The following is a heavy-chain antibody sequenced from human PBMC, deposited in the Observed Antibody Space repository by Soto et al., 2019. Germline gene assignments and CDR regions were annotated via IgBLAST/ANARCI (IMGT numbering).Heavy chain of an antibody. CDR2: IYYSGST. CDR1: GGSISSGGYY. D-gene: IGHD3-16*02. J-gene: IGHJ4*02. V-gene: IGHV4-31*03. CDR3: ARDNFGYDYIWGSYRSPTVYFDY. Sequence: SETLSLTCTVSGGSISSGGYYWSWIRQHPGKGLEWIGYIYYSGSTYYNPSLKSRVTISVDTSKNQFSLKLSSVTAADTAVYYCARDNFGYDYIWGSYRSPTVYFDYWGQGTLVTVSS.